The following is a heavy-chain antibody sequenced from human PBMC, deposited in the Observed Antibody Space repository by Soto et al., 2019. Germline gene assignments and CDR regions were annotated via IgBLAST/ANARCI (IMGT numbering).Heavy chain of an antibody. CDR1: GDSVSSNSAA. CDR3: ARVGVSGTNYYYYGMDV. CDR2: TYYRSKWYH. V-gene: IGHV6-1*01. D-gene: IGHD6-19*01. J-gene: IGHJ6*02. Sequence: PSQTLSLTCAIYGDSVSSNSAAWNWIRQSPSRGLEWLGRTYYRSKWYHDYAVSVKSRITINPDTSKNQFSLQLNSVTPEDTAVYYCARVGVSGTNYYYYGMDVWGQGTTVTVSS.